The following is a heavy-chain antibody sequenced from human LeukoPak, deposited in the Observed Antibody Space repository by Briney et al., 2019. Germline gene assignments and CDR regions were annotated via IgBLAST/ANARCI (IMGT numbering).Heavy chain of an antibody. CDR1: GYTLTELS. CDR2: INPGGGST. D-gene: IGHD3-22*01. CDR3: ARGGTYYYDSMAY. V-gene: IGHV1-46*01. J-gene: IGHJ4*02. Sequence: ASVKVSCKVSGYTLTELSMHWVRQAPGQGLEWMGIINPGGGSTSYAQKFQGRVTMTRDTSTNTVYMELSSLRSEDTAVYYCARGGTYYYDSMAYWGQGTLVTVSS.